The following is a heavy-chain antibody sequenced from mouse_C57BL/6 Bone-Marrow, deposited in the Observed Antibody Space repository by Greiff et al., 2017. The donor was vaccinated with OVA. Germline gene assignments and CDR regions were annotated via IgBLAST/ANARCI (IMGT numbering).Heavy chain of an antibody. J-gene: IGHJ1*03. D-gene: IGHD1-1*01. Sequence: VQRVESGPGLVAPSQSLSITCTVSGFSLTSYGVHWVRQPPGKGLEWLVVIWSDGSTTYNSALKSRLSISKDNSKSQVFLKMNSLQTVDTAMYYGARDYYGSSYGDFDVWGTGTTVTVSS. CDR2: IWSDGST. V-gene: IGHV2-6*03. CDR1: GFSLTSYG. CDR3: ARDYYGSSYGDFDV.